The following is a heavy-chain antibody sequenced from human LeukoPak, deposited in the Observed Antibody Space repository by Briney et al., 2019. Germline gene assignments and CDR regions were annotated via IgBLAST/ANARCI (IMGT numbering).Heavy chain of an antibody. J-gene: IGHJ4*02. V-gene: IGHV4-59*11. CDR1: GGSISSQY. Sequence: PSETLSLTCTVSGGSISSQYWSLIRQPPGKGLEWIGYIYYSGITKYSPSIKSRVTISVDTSKNQFSLRLTSVTAADTAVYYCARTSYHYNSGDYGWYFDYWGQGTLVTVSA. D-gene: IGHD3-10*01. CDR2: IYYSGIT. CDR3: ARTSYHYNSGDYGWYFDY.